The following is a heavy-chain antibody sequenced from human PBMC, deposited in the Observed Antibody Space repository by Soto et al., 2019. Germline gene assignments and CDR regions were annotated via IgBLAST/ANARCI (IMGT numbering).Heavy chain of an antibody. CDR2: ISAYSGDT. D-gene: IGHD4-17*01. J-gene: IGHJ4*02. Sequence: QVQLVQSGAEVKEPGASVRVSCKSSGYTFTSHGITWVRQAPGQGLELVGWISAYSGDTNYAQKLQGGVTMTRDTFTSTAYMDLRSLTSDDTAVYYCARSNPDYAGNATYWGQGTLVTVSS. V-gene: IGHV1-18*01. CDR1: GYTFTSHG. CDR3: ARSNPDYAGNATY.